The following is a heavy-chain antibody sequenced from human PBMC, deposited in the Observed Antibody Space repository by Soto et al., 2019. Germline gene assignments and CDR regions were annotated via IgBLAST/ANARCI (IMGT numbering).Heavy chain of an antibody. CDR2: IIPIFGTA. J-gene: IGHJ5*02. V-gene: IGHV1-69*13. CDR1: GGTFSSYA. Sequence: GXSGKDWFKASGGTFSSYAISWVRQAPVQGLEWMGGIIPIFGTANYAQKFQGRVTITADESTSTAYMELSSLRSEDTAVYYCARTTKGWLVFSDWFDPWGQGTLVTVSS. CDR3: ARTTKGWLVFSDWFDP. D-gene: IGHD6-19*01.